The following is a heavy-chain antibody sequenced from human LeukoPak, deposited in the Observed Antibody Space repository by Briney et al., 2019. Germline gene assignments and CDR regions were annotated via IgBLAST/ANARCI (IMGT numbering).Heavy chain of an antibody. CDR2: IYYSGST. CDR3: ARDIWVGEQPGAFDI. J-gene: IGHJ3*02. Sequence: SETLSLTCTVSGGSISSSSYYWGWIRQPPGKGLEWIGSIYYSGSTYYNPSLKSRVTISVDTSKNQFSLKLSSVTAADTAVYYCARDIWVGEQPGAFDIWGQGTMVTVSS. D-gene: IGHD1-26*01. CDR1: GGSISSSSYY. V-gene: IGHV4-39*07.